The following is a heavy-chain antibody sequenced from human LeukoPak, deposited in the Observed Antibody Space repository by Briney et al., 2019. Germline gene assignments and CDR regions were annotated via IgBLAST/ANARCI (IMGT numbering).Heavy chain of an antibody. CDR2: ISYDGSNK. Sequence: PGRSLRLSCAASGFTFSSYGMHWVRQAPGKGLEWVAVISYDGSNKYYADSVKGRFTISRDNSKKTLYLQMNSLRAEDTAVYYCAIRPPRVGAGFDYWGQGTLVTVSS. J-gene: IGHJ4*02. CDR1: GFTFSSYG. V-gene: IGHV3-30*03. CDR3: AIRPPRVGAGFDY. D-gene: IGHD1-26*01.